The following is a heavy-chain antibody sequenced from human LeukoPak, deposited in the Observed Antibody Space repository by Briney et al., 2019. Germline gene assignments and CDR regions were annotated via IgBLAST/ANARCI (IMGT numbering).Heavy chain of an antibody. Sequence: TSETLSLTCAVYGGSFSGYYWSWIRQPPGKGLEWIGEINHSGSTNYNPSLKSRVTISVDTSKNQFSLKLSSVTAADTAVYYCAREQLRYLYSSGWYSWFDPWGQGTLVTVSS. V-gene: IGHV4-34*01. J-gene: IGHJ5*02. D-gene: IGHD6-19*01. CDR1: GGSFSGYY. CDR3: AREQLRYLYSSGWYSWFDP. CDR2: INHSGST.